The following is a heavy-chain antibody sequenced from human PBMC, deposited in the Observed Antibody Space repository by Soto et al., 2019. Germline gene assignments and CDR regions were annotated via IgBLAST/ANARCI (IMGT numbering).Heavy chain of an antibody. CDR1: GFTFSSFW. Sequence: GGSLRLSCAASGFTFSSFWMHWVRQAPGKGLVWVSHIDNDGSSTNYADSVKGRFTISRDDSKNTLYLQMNSLRAEDTAVYYCARGDYYESSGYYTSGAEIDYWGQGTLVTVSS. V-gene: IGHV3-74*01. D-gene: IGHD3-22*01. CDR3: ARGDYYESSGYYTSGAEIDY. CDR2: IDNDGSST. J-gene: IGHJ4*02.